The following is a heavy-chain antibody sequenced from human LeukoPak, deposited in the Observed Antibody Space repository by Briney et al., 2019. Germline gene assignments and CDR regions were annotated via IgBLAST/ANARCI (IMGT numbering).Heavy chain of an antibody. Sequence: GGSPRLSCAASGFTFSTYAMMWLRQAPGKGLEWVSAIRGGGGTTFYADSVKGRFTISRDNSRNTLYLQMSSLRAEDTAIYYCARDPNGDYIGAFEIWGQGTLVTVSS. CDR3: ARDPNGDYIGAFEI. V-gene: IGHV3-23*01. CDR1: GFTFSTYA. CDR2: IRGGGGTT. J-gene: IGHJ3*02. D-gene: IGHD4-17*01.